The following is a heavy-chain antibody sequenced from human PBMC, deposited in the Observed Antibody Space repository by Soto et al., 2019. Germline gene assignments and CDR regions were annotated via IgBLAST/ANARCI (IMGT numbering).Heavy chain of an antibody. Sequence: LRLSCAASGFTFSTYSMNWVRQAPGKGLEWVSSITSSSTYIYYADSVKGRFTISRDNAKNSLYLQMNRLRAEDTAVYYCARPVGTDTAMASDAFDIWGQGTMVTVSS. J-gene: IGHJ3*02. V-gene: IGHV3-21*01. CDR2: ITSSSTYI. CDR3: ARPVGTDTAMASDAFDI. D-gene: IGHD5-18*01. CDR1: GFTFSTYS.